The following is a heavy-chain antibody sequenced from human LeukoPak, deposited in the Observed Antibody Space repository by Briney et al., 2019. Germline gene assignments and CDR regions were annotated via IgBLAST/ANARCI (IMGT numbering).Heavy chain of an antibody. D-gene: IGHD5-24*01. J-gene: IGHJ5*01. V-gene: IGHV1-69*05. CDR2: IIPIFDTA. Sequence: GASVKVSCKAFGGTFSSYAITWVRQAPGQGLEWMGRIIPIFDTANYAQNFQGRVTITTDESTRTAYMELSSLRSEDTAVYYCARGDGYGYNWFDSWGQGTLVTVSS. CDR3: ARGDGYGYNWFDS. CDR1: GGTFSSYA.